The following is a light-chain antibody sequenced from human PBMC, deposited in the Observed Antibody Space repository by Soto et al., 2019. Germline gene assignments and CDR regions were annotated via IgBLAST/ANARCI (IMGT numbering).Light chain of an antibody. CDR1: QSVGTY. Sequence: VVLTQSPATLSSSPGERATLSCWASQSVGTYLAWYQQRTGQAPRLLIYDASTRATGIPARFTGSGSGTDFTLTISSLEPDDFALYYCQQRTNRFWTFGQGTKVEI. V-gene: IGKV3-11*01. CDR2: DAS. CDR3: QQRTNRFWT. J-gene: IGKJ1*01.